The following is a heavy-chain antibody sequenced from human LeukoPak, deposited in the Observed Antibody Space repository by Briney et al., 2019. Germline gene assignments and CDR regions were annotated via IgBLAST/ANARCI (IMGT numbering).Heavy chain of an antibody. CDR3: ARLRLPGWSGRYYYGMDV. Sequence: PSETLSLTCAVSGGSISSGGYSWSWIRQPPGKGLEWIGYIYHSGSTHYNPSLKSRVTISVDRSKNQFSLKLSSVTAADTAVYYCARLRLPGWSGRYYYGMDVWGQGTTVTVSS. J-gene: IGHJ6*02. CDR1: GGSISSGGYS. V-gene: IGHV4-30-2*01. CDR2: IYHSGST. D-gene: IGHD3-3*01.